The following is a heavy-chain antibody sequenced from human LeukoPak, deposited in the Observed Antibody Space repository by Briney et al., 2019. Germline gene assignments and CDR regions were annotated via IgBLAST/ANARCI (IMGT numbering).Heavy chain of an antibody. Sequence: HPGGSLRLSCAASGFTFSSYAMSWVRQAPGKGLEWVSAISGSGGSTYYADSVKGRFTISRDNSKNTLYLQMNSLRAEDMALYYCAKDLEKGYGEGYFDYWGQGTLVTVSS. CDR1: GFTFSSYA. J-gene: IGHJ4*02. CDR3: AKDLEKGYGEGYFDY. CDR2: ISGSGGST. D-gene: IGHD4-17*01. V-gene: IGHV3-23*01.